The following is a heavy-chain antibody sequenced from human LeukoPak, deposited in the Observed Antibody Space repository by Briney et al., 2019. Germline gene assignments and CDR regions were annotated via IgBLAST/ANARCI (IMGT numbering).Heavy chain of an antibody. CDR2: IRSKAYGGTT. D-gene: IGHD1-26*01. CDR1: GFTFGDYA. V-gene: IGHV3-49*03. Sequence: GGSLRLSCTASGFTFGDYAMSWFRQAPGKGLEGVGFIRSKAYGGTTEYAASVKGRFTISRDDSKSIAYLQMNSLKTEDTAVYYCTRDTSPHSGSYYRSDAFDIWGQGTMVTVSS. CDR3: TRDTSPHSGSYYRSDAFDI. J-gene: IGHJ3*02.